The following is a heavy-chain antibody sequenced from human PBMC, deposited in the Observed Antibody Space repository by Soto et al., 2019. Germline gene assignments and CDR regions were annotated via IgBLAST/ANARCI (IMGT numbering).Heavy chain of an antibody. CDR2: INHSGST. D-gene: IGHD6-13*01. CDR3: ARVAAGADY. J-gene: IGHJ4*02. CDR1: GGSFSGYY. V-gene: IGHV4-34*01. Sequence: PSETLSLTCAVYGGSFSGYYWSWIRQPPGKGLEWIGEINHSGSTNYNPSLKSRVTISVDTSKNQFSLKMSSVTAADTAVYYCARVAAGADYWGQGTLVTVSS.